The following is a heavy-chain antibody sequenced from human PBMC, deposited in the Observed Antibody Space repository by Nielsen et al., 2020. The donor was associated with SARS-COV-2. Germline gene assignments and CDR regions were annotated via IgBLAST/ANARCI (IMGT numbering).Heavy chain of an antibody. D-gene: IGHD3-22*01. Sequence: WIRQPPGKGLEWVSYISSSSSTIYYADSVKGRFTISRDNAKNSLYLQMNSLRDEDTAVYYCARVRHSSGYGGGRVYWGQGTLVTVSS. J-gene: IGHJ4*02. CDR2: ISSSSSTI. V-gene: IGHV3-48*02. CDR3: ARVRHSSGYGGGRVY.